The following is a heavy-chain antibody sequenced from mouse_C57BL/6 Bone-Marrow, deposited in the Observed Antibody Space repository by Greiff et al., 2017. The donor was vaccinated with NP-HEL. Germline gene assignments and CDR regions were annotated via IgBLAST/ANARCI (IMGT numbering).Heavy chain of an antibody. J-gene: IGHJ1*03. CDR2: ISSGGSYT. CDR1: GFTFSSYG. CDR3: ARHLLTDSYWYFDV. V-gene: IGHV5-6*01. D-gene: IGHD4-1*01. Sequence: EVQLVESGGDLVKPGGSLKLSCAASGFTFSSYGMSWVRQTPDKRLEWVATISSGGSYTYYPDSVKGRFTISRDNAKNTLYLQMSSLKSEDTAMYYCARHLLTDSYWYFDVWVTGTTVTVSS.